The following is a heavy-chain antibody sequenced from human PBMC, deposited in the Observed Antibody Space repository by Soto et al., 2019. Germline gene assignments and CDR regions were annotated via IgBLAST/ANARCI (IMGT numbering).Heavy chain of an antibody. J-gene: IGHJ5*02. CDR2: IYYSGST. V-gene: IGHV4-31*02. CDR3: AREPYCSSTSCYNYNWFDP. CDR1: GGSISSGGYY. D-gene: IGHD2-2*02. Sequence: KSSETLSLTCTVSGGSISSGGYYWSWIRQHPGKGLEWIGYIYYSGSTYYNPSLKSRVTISVDTSKNQFSLKLSSVTAADTAVYYCAREPYCSSTSCYNYNWFDPWGQGTLVTVSS.